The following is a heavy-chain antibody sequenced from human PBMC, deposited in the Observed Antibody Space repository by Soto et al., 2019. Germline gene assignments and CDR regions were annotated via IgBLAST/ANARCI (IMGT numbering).Heavy chain of an antibody. V-gene: IGHV1-69*13. CDR3: ATRGIAAAGTTYSDY. Sequence: GASVKVSCKASGGTFSSYAISWVRQAPGQGLEWMGGIIPIFGTANYAQKFQGRVTITADESTSTAYMELSSLRSEDTAVYYCATRGIAAAGTTYSDYWGQGTLVTVSS. CDR1: GGTFSSYA. D-gene: IGHD6-13*01. J-gene: IGHJ4*02. CDR2: IIPIFGTA.